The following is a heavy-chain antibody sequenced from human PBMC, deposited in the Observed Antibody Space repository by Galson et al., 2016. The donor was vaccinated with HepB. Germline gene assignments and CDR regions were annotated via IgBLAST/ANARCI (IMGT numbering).Heavy chain of an antibody. Sequence: SLRLACAASGFTFSSYVVSWVRQAPGKGLEWVSSISDTGGSTYYVDSVKGRFTISRDHSKNTVYLQMNSLRAEDTAVYCCARDREWLRLRWYLYPWGQGTLVTVSS. D-gene: IGHD5-12*01. J-gene: IGHJ5*02. V-gene: IGHV3-23*01. CDR3: ARDREWLRLRWYLYP. CDR2: ISDTGGST. CDR1: GFTFSSYV.